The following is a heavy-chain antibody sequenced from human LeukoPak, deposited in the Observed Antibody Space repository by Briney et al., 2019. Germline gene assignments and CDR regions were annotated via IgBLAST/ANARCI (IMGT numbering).Heavy chain of an antibody. CDR3: AKNYGDYGGTY. CDR2: ISGSGGST. J-gene: IGHJ4*02. Sequence: GGSLRLSCAASGFTFSSYGMSWVRQAPGKGLEWVSAISGSGGSTYYADSVKGRFTISRDNSKNTLYLQMNSLRAEDTAVYYCAKNYGDYGGTYWGQGTLVTVSS. V-gene: IGHV3-23*01. CDR1: GFTFSSYG. D-gene: IGHD4-17*01.